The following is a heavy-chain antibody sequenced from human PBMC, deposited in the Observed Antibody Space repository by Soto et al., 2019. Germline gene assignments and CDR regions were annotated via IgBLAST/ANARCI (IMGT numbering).Heavy chain of an antibody. J-gene: IGHJ4*02. V-gene: IGHV3-23*01. Sequence: EVQLLESGGGLVQPGGSLRLSCAASGFTFDTYAMNWVRQAPGKGPEWVSAISGSGDFTYYADSVKGRFTISRDNSKNTLYLQMNSLRAEDTAVYYCSKDCNGSGSCFSDSWGQGTLVTVSS. CDR1: GFTFDTYA. CDR2: ISGSGDFT. CDR3: SKDCNGSGSCFSDS. D-gene: IGHD2-15*01.